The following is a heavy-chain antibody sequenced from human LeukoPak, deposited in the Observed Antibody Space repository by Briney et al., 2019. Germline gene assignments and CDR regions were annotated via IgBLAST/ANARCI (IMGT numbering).Heavy chain of an antibody. V-gene: IGHV4-39*07. D-gene: IGHD6-13*01. CDR3: ARRVYHYSSSWVPTPYYFDY. Sequence: SETLSLTCTVSVGSISSSNYYWGWIRQPPGKGLDWIGTMYYSGSTYYNPSLKSRVTISVDTSKNQFSLKLRSVTAADTAVYYCARRVYHYSSSWVPTPYYFDYWGRGTLVTVSS. CDR2: MYYSGST. CDR1: VGSISSSNYY. J-gene: IGHJ4*02.